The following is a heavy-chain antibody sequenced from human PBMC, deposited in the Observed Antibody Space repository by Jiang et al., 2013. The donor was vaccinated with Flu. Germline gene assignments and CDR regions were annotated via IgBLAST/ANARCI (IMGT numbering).Heavy chain of an antibody. J-gene: IGHJ2*01. CDR1: GGSISSGGYY. CDR3: ARALTTVTTFHIDFDL. V-gene: IGHV4-31*03. Sequence: GPGLVKPSQTLSLTCTVSGGSISSGGYYWSWIRQHPGKGLEWIGYIYYSGSTYYNPSLKSRVTISVDTSKNQFSLKLSSVTAADTAVYYCARALTTVTTFHIDFDLWGRGTLVTVSS. CDR2: IYYSGST. D-gene: IGHD4-17*01.